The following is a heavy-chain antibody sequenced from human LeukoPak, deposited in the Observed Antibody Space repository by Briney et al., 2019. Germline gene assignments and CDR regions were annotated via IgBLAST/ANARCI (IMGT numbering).Heavy chain of an antibody. J-gene: IGHJ3*02. CDR2: TSGSGGST. V-gene: IGHV3-23*01. CDR1: GFTFSSYA. D-gene: IGHD2-2*01. Sequence: GGSLRLSCAASGFTFSSYAMSWVRQAPGKGLEWVSATSGSGGSTYYADSVKGRFTVSRDNSKNTLYLQMNSLRAEDTAVYYCAKDETNYQLLSGNAFDIWGQGTMVTVSS. CDR3: AKDETNYQLLSGNAFDI.